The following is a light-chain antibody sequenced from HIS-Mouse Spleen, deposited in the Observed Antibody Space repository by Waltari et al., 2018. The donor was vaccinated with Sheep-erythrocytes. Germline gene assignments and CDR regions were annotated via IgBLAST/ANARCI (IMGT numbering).Light chain of an antibody. V-gene: IGKV1D-13*01. CDR2: DAS. CDR3: QQFNNYPRT. J-gene: IGKJ1*01. Sequence: IVMTQSPDSLSASVGDRVTITCRASQGISSALAWYQQKPGKAPELLIYDASSLESGVPSRFSGSGSGTDFTLTISSLQPEDFATYYCQQFNNYPRTFGQGTKVEIK. CDR1: QGISSA.